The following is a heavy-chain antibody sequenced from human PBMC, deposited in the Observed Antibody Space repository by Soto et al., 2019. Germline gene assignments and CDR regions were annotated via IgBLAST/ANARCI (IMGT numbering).Heavy chain of an antibody. J-gene: IGHJ6*02. CDR1: GGTFSSYT. V-gene: IGHV1-69*02. Sequence: QVQLVQSGAEVKKPGSSVKVSCKASGGTFSSYTISWVRQAPGKGLEWMGRIIPILGIANYAQKFQGRVTITADKSTSTAYMELSSLRSEDTAVYYCARGGGYETYYGMDVWGQGTTVTVSS. D-gene: IGHD5-12*01. CDR3: ARGGGYETYYGMDV. CDR2: IIPILGIA.